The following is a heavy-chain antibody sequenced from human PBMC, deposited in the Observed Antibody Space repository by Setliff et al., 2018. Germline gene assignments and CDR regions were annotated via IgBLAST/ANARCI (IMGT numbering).Heavy chain of an antibody. V-gene: IGHV1-3*01. J-gene: IGHJ3*02. D-gene: IGHD3-3*01. Sequence: ASVKVSCKASGGTFSSYAISWVRQAPGQGREWMGWINAGNGNTKYSQKFQGRVTITRDTSASTAYMELSSLRSEDTAVYYCARDYYDFWSGYLAGDDAFDIWGQGTMVTVSS. CDR1: GGTFSSYA. CDR3: ARDYYDFWSGYLAGDDAFDI. CDR2: INAGNGNT.